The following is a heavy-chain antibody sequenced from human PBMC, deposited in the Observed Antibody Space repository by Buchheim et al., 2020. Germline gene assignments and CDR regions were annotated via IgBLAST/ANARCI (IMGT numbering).Heavy chain of an antibody. D-gene: IGHD2-2*02. CDR1: GFTFSSYG. J-gene: IGHJ6*02. Sequence: QVQLVESGGGVVQPGRSLRLSCAASGFTFSSYGMHWVRQAPGKGLEWVAVISYDGSNKYYADSVKGRFTISRDNAKNTLYLQMNSLRAEDTALYHCARDNFYCSSTSCYRDTYYYYGMDVWGQGTT. CDR3: ARDNFYCSSTSCYRDTYYYYGMDV. CDR2: ISYDGSNK. V-gene: IGHV3-30*03.